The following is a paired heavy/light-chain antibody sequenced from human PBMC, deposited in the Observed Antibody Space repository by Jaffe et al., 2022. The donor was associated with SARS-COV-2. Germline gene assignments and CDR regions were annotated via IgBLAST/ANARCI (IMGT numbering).Light chain of an antibody. CDR3: SSYTSSARGV. Sequence: QSALTQPASVSGSPGQSITISCTGASSDVGGYNYVSWYQQHPGKAPQLMIYDVSNRPSGVSNRFSGSKSGNTASLTISGLQSEDEADYYCSSYTSSARGVFGGGTKLTVL. J-gene: IGLJ2*01. CDR1: SSDVGGYNY. CDR2: DVS. V-gene: IGLV2-14*03.
Heavy chain of an antibody. Sequence: QVQLVQSGAEVKKPGASVKVSCKASGYTFTDHYIHWVRQAPGQGLEWIGWIKPNNGATNYAQNFQDWVTMTRDTSFSTAYMELTRLRSDDTAVYYCARAPLWPRFDYWGQGTLVTVSS. CDR3: ARAPLWPRFDY. CDR1: GYTFTDHY. CDR2: IKPNNGAT. V-gene: IGHV1-2*04. D-gene: IGHD2-21*01. J-gene: IGHJ4*02.